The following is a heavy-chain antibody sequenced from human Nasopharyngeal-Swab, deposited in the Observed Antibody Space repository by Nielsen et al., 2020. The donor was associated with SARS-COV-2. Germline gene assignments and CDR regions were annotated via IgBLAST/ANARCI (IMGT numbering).Heavy chain of an antibody. CDR1: GDSIAYSTFY. D-gene: IGHD6-13*01. CDR3: VRSSSWYYFDY. CDR2: IYYNGNT. J-gene: IGHJ4*02. Sequence: SETLSLTCTVSGDSIAYSTFYWGWIRQPPGKGLKWIGNIYYNGNTYQNPSLKSRLTISVDKSKNQFSLQLSSVTAADTAVYYCVRSSSWYYFDYWGQGALVTVSS. V-gene: IGHV4-39*01.